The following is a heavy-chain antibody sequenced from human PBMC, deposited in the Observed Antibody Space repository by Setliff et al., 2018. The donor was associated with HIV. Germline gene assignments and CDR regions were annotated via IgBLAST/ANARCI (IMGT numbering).Heavy chain of an antibody. D-gene: IGHD3-9*01. CDR1: AGSISGYY. V-gene: IGHV4-59*01. CDR3: ARESQQYYDILTGFNYYYGMDV. J-gene: IGHJ6*02. Sequence: PSETLSRTCNVSAGSISGYYWSWVRQPPGKGLEWIGYIYYSGSTNYNPSLRSRVTISVDTSKNQVSLRLTSVTSADTALYYCARESQQYYDILTGFNYYYGMDVWGRGITVTVSS. CDR2: IYYSGST.